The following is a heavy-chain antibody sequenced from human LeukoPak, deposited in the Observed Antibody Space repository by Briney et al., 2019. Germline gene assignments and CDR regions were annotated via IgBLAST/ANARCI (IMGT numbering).Heavy chain of an antibody. D-gene: IGHD5-18*01. J-gene: IGHJ4*02. CDR1: GYSISSGYY. Sequence: KASETLSLTCTVSGYSISSGYYWGWIRQPPGKGLEWIGYIYYSGSTNYNPSLKSRVTISVDTSKNQFSLKLSSVTAADTAVYYCAREGGPAMVTFDYWGQGTLVTVSS. V-gene: IGHV4-61*01. CDR2: IYYSGST. CDR3: AREGGPAMVTFDY.